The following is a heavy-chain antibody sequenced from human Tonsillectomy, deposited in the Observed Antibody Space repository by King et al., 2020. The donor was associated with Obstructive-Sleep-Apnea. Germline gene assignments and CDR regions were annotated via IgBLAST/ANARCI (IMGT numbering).Heavy chain of an antibody. Sequence: MQLQESGPGLVKPSGTLSLTCAVSGGSISRSNWWSWVRQPPGKGLEWIGEIYNSGTTNYNPSLNSRVSISVDKSKNQFSLRLTSVTAADTAVYYCARSPGGEAYFDHWGQGTLVTVSS. J-gene: IGHJ4*02. D-gene: IGHD3-16*01. CDR3: ARSPGGEAYFDH. V-gene: IGHV4-4*02. CDR1: GGSISRSNW. CDR2: IYNSGTT.